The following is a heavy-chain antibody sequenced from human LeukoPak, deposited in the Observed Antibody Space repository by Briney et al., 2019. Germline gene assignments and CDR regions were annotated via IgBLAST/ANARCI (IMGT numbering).Heavy chain of an antibody. V-gene: IGHV3-7*01. D-gene: IGHD3-16*01. CDR3: ARDQRGKQGYYFDY. CDR2: IKQDGSEK. J-gene: IGHJ4*02. Sequence: GGSLTLSCAASGFTFSSYWMSWVRQAPGKGLEWVANIKQDGSEKYYVDSVKGRFTISRDNAKNSLYLQMNSLRAEDKAVYYCARDQRGKQGYYFDYLGQGTLVTVSS. CDR1: GFTFSSYW.